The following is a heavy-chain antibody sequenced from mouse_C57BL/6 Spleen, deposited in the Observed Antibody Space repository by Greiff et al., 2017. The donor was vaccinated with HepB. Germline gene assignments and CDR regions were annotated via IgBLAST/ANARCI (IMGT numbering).Heavy chain of an antibody. CDR2: ISSGSSTI. CDR1: GFTFSDYG. Sequence: EVKVEESGGGLVKPGGSLKLSCAASGFTFSDYGMHWVRQAPEKGLEWVAYISSGSSTIYYADTVKGRFTISRDNAKNTLFLQMTSLRSEDTAMYYCAREGAQAPFAYWGQGTLVTVSA. D-gene: IGHD3-2*02. J-gene: IGHJ3*01. V-gene: IGHV5-17*01. CDR3: AREGAQAPFAY.